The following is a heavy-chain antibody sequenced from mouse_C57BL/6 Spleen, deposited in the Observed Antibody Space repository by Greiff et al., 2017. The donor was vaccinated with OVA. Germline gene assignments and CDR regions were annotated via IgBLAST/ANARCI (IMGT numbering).Heavy chain of an antibody. Sequence: VQLQQSGPGLVAPSQSLSITCTVSGFSLTSYAISWVRQPPGKGLEWLGVIWTGGGTNYTSALKSRLSISKDNAKSQVFLKMNSLQTDDTARYYCARVPYDYAYYYAMDYWGQGTSVTVSS. V-gene: IGHV2-9-1*01. D-gene: IGHD2-4*01. J-gene: IGHJ4*01. CDR3: ARVPYDYAYYYAMDY. CDR1: GFSLTSYA. CDR2: IWTGGGT.